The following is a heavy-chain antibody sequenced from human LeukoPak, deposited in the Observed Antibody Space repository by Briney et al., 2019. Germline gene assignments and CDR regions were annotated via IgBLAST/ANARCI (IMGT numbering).Heavy chain of an antibody. D-gene: IGHD3-22*01. V-gene: IGHV3-30*04. Sequence: GGSLRLSCAASGFTFSSYTMNWVRQAPGKGLEWVAVISYDGSSKYYADSVKGRFTISRDNSKNTLYLQMNSLRAEDTAVYYCAKAGYYDSSGYYYYWGQGTLVTVSS. CDR1: GFTFSSYT. CDR2: ISYDGSSK. CDR3: AKAGYYDSSGYYYY. J-gene: IGHJ4*02.